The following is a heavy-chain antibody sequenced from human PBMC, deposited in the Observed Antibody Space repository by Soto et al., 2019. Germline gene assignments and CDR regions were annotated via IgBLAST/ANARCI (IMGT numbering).Heavy chain of an antibody. Sequence: SETLSLTCAVSGDSIIGIYHWAWIRQPPGRSLEWIASIFHTGTTYYTPSLKSRVTISVDTSKNQFSLRLSSVTAADTAVYYCARHQYSYDVFDIWGQGTMVTVSS. CDR3: ARHQYSYDVFDI. CDR1: GDSIIGIYH. D-gene: IGHD5-18*01. CDR2: IFHTGTT. V-gene: IGHV4-38-2*01. J-gene: IGHJ3*02.